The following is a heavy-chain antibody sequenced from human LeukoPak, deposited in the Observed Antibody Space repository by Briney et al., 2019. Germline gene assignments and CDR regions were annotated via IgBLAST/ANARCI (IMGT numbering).Heavy chain of an antibody. V-gene: IGHV3-53*01. D-gene: IGHD2-15*01. J-gene: IGHJ3*02. Sequence: GGSLRLSCAASGFTVSTSYMNWVRQAPGKGLEWVSVIYSAGSTYYADSVKGRFTISRDNSKNTLYLQMNSLRAEDTAIYYCAKDGAQYCSGGSCYKSRAYTFDIWGQGTRVTVSS. CDR3: AKDGAQYCSGGSCYKSRAYTFDI. CDR2: IYSAGST. CDR1: GFTVSTSY.